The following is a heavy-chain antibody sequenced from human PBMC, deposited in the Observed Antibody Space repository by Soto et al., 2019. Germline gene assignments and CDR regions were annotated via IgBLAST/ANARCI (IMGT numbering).Heavy chain of an antibody. CDR2: IYYSGST. D-gene: IGHD6-6*01. J-gene: IGHJ5*02. V-gene: IGHV4-31*03. CDR3: ARDRHNNFFDP. Sequence: QVQLQESGPGLVKPSQTLSLTCTVSGASMSSGGYYWTWIRQSPGKGLEWIGYIYYSGSTYYNPSLESRVAISLDTSRSQFSLTLHSVTAADTAIYYCARDRHNNFFDPWGQGTLVTVYS. CDR1: GASMSSGGYY.